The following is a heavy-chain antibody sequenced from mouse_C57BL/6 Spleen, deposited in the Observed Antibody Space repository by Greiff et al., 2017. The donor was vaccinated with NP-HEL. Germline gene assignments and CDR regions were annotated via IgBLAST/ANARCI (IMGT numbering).Heavy chain of an antibody. CDR2: IYPGDGDT. CDR3: ARATVADY. J-gene: IGHJ2*01. CDR1: GYAFSSSW. Sequence: QVQLQQSGPELVKPGASVKISCKASGYAFSSSWMNWVQQRPGTGLEWIGRIYPGDGDTNYNGKFKGKATLTADKSSSTAYMQLSSLTSEDSAVYFCARATVADYWGQGTTLTVSS. V-gene: IGHV1-82*01. D-gene: IGHD1-1*01.